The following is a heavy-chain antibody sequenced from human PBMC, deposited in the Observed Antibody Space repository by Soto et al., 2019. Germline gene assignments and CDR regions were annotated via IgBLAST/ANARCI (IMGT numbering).Heavy chain of an antibody. CDR1: GFTFSSYS. V-gene: IGHV3-48*01. CDR3: AREIYDSSGYYAPFDY. J-gene: IGHJ4*02. D-gene: IGHD3-22*01. Sequence: GGSLRLSCAASGFTFSSYSMNWVRQAPGKGREWVSYISSSSSTIYYADSVKGRFTISRDNAKNSLYLQMNSLRAEDTAVYYCAREIYDSSGYYAPFDYWGQGTLVTVSS. CDR2: ISSSSSTI.